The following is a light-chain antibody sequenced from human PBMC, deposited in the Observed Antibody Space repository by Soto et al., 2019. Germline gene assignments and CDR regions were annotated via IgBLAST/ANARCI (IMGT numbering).Light chain of an antibody. CDR3: QQYDSSPRT. J-gene: IGKJ1*01. V-gene: IGKV3-20*01. Sequence: EIVLTQSPGTLSLSPGERATLSCRASQSVSSSYLAWYQQRPSQAPRLLIYAASSRATGIPDRFSGSGSGTDFTLTISRLEPEDFAVYYCQQYDSSPRTFGQGTKVEIK. CDR2: AAS. CDR1: QSVSSSY.